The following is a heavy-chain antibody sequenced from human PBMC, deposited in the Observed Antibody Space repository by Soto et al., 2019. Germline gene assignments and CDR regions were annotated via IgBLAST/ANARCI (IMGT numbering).Heavy chain of an antibody. CDR2: VYNDGSA. V-gene: IGHV4-4*02. CDR3: ARLVYDSRLNYLYFDH. CDR1: GVSISSGNW. J-gene: IGHJ4*02. D-gene: IGHD3-22*01. Sequence: SETLSLTCDVSGVSISSGNWWSWVRQPPGKGLEWIAEVYNDGSANYHPSLESRATISVYRSKNQFSLRLSSVTAADTGKYYCARLVYDSRLNYLYFDHWGQGTLVTVSS.